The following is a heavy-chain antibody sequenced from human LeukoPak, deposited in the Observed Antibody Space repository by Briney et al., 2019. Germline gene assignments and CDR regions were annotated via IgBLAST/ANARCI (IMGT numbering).Heavy chain of an antibody. D-gene: IGHD3-3*01. CDR3: ATAFWIGYSHDAFYI. CDR1: GDTLTKLS. V-gene: IGHV1-24*01. J-gene: IGHJ3*02. CDR2: FDPEDGET. Sequence: ASVKVSCKVSGDTLTKLSMNWVRQAPGKGLEWMGGFDPEDGETIYAQKFQGRVTITKDTSTETVYMELSRLRSEDTGVYFCATAFWIGYSHDAFYICGQGTMVTVSS.